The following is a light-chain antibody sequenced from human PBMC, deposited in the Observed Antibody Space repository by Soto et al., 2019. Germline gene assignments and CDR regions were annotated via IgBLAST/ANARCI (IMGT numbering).Light chain of an antibody. CDR1: SGDVGGYNY. J-gene: IGLJ1*01. Sequence: QSALTQPRSVPGSPGQSVAISCTGTSGDVGGYNYVSWYQQHPGKAPKLIIYDVTKRPSGVPDRFSGSSSGNTASLTISGLQAEDEADYFCCSYAGSYSYVFGAGTKVTVL. CDR3: CSYAGSYSYV. CDR2: DVT. V-gene: IGLV2-11*01.